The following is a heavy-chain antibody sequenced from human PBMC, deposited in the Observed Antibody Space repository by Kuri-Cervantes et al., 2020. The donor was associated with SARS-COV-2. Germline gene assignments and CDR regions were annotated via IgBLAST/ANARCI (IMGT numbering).Heavy chain of an antibody. J-gene: IGHJ4*02. D-gene: IGHD6-13*01. Sequence: GESLKISCAASGFTFSSYSMNWVRQAPGKGLEWVSYISSSSSTIYYADSVKGRFTISRDNAKNSLYLQMNSLRAEDTAVYYCARDRSSSWYYFDYWGQGTRVTVSS. CDR3: ARDRSSSWYYFDY. CDR1: GFTFSSYS. CDR2: ISSSSSTI. V-gene: IGHV3-48*01.